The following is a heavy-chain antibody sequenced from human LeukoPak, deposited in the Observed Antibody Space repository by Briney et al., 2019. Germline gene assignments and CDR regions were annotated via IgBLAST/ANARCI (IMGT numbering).Heavy chain of an antibody. V-gene: IGHV1-69*04. J-gene: IGHJ4*02. CDR2: IIPILGIA. CDR1: GGTFSSYA. CDR3: ARVGAYYYDSSGYYNPPG. D-gene: IGHD3-22*01. Sequence: GASVKVSCKASGGTFSSYAISWVRQAPGQGLEWMGRIIPILGIANYAQKFQGRVTITADKSTSTAYMELSSLRSEDTAVYYCARVGAYYYDSSGYYNPPGWGQGTLVTVSS.